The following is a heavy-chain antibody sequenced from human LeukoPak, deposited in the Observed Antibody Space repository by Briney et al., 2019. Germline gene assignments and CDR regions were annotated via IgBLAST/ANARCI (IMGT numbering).Heavy chain of an antibody. D-gene: IGHD3-3*01. V-gene: IGHV4-34*01. CDR3: ARVRHNPLEYGYYMDV. Sequence: SETLSLTCAVDGGSFSGFYWTWIRQTPGKGLEWIGEINLTANTNYNPSLTDYTPSLKSRVTISVDPSQNHSSLNLRTVTAADTGGYYCARVRHNPLEYGYYMDVWGKGTTVTVSS. CDR2: INLTANT. J-gene: IGHJ6*03. CDR1: GGSFSGFY.